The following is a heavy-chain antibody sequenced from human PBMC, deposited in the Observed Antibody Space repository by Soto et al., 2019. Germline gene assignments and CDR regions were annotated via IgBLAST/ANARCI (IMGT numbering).Heavy chain of an antibody. CDR2: IIPIFGTA. Sequence: QVQLVQSGAEVKKPGSSVKVYCKASGGTFSSYAISWVRQAPGQGLEWMGGIIPIFGTANYAQKFQGRVTITADESTRTAYMELSSLRSEDTAVYYCARAVITSTNYYYYGMDVWGQGTTVTVSS. CDR3: ARAVITSTNYYYYGMDV. CDR1: GGTFSSYA. V-gene: IGHV1-69*01. D-gene: IGHD3-22*01. J-gene: IGHJ6*02.